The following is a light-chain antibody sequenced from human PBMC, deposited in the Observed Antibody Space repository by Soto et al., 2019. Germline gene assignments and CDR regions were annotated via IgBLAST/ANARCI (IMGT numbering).Light chain of an antibody. CDR2: GVT. J-gene: IGLJ2*01. CDR3: CSYAGSDILI. CDR1: SSDVGGYNY. V-gene: IGLV2-11*01. Sequence: QSVPTQPRSVSGSPGQSVTISCTGTSSDVGGYNYVSWYQRHPGKAPKLIISGVTKRPSGVPDRFSGSKSGNTASLTISGLQAEDEADYDCCSYAGSDILIFGGGTKVTVL.